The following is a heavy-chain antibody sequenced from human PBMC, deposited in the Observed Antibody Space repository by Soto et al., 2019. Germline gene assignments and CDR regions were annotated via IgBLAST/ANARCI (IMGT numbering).Heavy chain of an antibody. J-gene: IGHJ4*02. Sequence: EVQLLESGGGLVQPGGSLRLSCAASGFSISVYGVTWVRQAPGKGLEWVSGVSGGSGATHYRDSVKGRFSITTDNSANTAYLQMNSLRVEDTAVYYCERCNGYGDHWGQGTRVPVS. CDR1: GFSISVYG. CDR2: VSGGSGAT. V-gene: IGHV3-23*01. D-gene: IGHD5-12*01. CDR3: ERCNGYGDH.